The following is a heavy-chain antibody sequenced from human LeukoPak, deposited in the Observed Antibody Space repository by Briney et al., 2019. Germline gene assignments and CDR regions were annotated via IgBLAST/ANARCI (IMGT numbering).Heavy chain of an antibody. CDR1: GYTFTGYY. V-gene: IGHV1-2*06. D-gene: IGHD2-21*02. J-gene: IGHJ4*02. Sequence: GASVKVSCEASGYTFTGYYVHWVRQAPGQGLEWMGRINPNSGDTNYAQKFQGRVTMTRGTSISTAYMELSRLRSDDTAVYYCARDYCGGDCFPDYWGQGTLVTVSS. CDR3: ARDYCGGDCFPDY. CDR2: INPNSGDT.